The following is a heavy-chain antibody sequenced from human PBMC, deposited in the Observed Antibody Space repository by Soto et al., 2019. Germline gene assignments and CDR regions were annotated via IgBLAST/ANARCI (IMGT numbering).Heavy chain of an antibody. V-gene: IGHV3-7*01. Sequence: EWVANIKQEGREKYYVDSVKGRFTISRDNAKNSLYLHKNSLSAGDTAGYYCASNLGYCSSTSGYPNWFDPWGQGTLVTVS. J-gene: IGHJ5*02. CDR2: IKQEGREK. CDR3: ASNLGYCSSTSGYPNWFDP. D-gene: IGHD2-2*01.